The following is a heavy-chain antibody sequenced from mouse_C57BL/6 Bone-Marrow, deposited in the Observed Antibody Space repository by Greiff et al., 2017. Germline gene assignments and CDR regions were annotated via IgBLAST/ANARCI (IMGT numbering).Heavy chain of an antibody. D-gene: IGHD1-1*01. CDR2: ISSGSSTI. J-gene: IGHJ4*01. V-gene: IGHV5-17*01. CDR3: AKYGAMDY. Sequence: DVMLVESGGGLVKPGGSLKLSCAASGFTFSDYGMHWVRQAPEKGLEWVAYISSGSSTIYYADTVKGRFTISRDNAKNTLFLQMTSLRAEDTAMYYCAKYGAMDYWGQGTSVTVSS. CDR1: GFTFSDYG.